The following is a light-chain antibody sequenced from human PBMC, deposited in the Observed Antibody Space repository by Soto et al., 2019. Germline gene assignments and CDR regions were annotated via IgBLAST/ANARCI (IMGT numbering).Light chain of an antibody. Sequence: QSALTQPRSVSGSPGQSVTISCTGTSSDVGGYNYVSWYQQHPGKAPKLMIYDVSKRPSGVPDRFSGSKSGNTASLTVSGLRAEDEADYYCSSYADSNNLVFGGGTKVTVL. CDR3: SSYADSNNLV. J-gene: IGLJ2*01. CDR2: DVS. CDR1: SSDVGGYNY. V-gene: IGLV2-11*01.